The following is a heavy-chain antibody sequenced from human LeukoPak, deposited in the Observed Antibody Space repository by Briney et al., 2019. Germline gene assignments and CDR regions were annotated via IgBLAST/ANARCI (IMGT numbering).Heavy chain of an antibody. Sequence: AGGSLRLSCAASGFTFSSYAMSWVRQAPGRGLEWVANIKEDGSVKNYMDSVKGRFTISRDNAKNSLYLQMNSLRAEDTAVYYCARALTVSGSYLGGNWFDPWGQGTLVTVSS. D-gene: IGHD3-10*01. CDR1: GFTFSSYA. J-gene: IGHJ5*02. CDR3: ARALTVSGSYLGGNWFDP. V-gene: IGHV3-7*01. CDR2: IKEDGSVK.